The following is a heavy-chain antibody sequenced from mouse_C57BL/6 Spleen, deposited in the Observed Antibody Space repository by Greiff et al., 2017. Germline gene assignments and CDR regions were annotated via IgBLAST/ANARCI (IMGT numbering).Heavy chain of an antibody. CDR1: GYTFTSYW. V-gene: IGHV1-64*01. CDR3: ASGVVYYGSSCSWYFDV. Sequence: QVQLQQPGAELVKPGASVKLSCKASGYTFTSYWMHWVKQRPGQGLEWIGMIHPNSGSTNYNEKFKSKATLTVDKSSSTAYMQLSILTSLDSAVYSCASGVVYYGSSCSWYFDVWGTGTTVTVSS. J-gene: IGHJ1*03. D-gene: IGHD1-1*01. CDR2: IHPNSGST.